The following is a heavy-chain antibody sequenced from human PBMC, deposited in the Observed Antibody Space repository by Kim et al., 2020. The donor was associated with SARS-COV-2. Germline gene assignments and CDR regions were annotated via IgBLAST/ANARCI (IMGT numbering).Heavy chain of an antibody. D-gene: IGHD6-19*01. CDR3: ARGRKFSSGWLFDY. CDR2: INHSGST. V-gene: IGHV4-34*01. CDR1: GGSFSGYY. Sequence: SETLSLTCAVYGGSFSGYYWSWIRQPPGKGLEWIGEINHSGSTNYNPSLKSRVTISVDTSKNQFSLKLSSVTAADTAVYYCARGRKFSSGWLFDYWGQGT. J-gene: IGHJ4*02.